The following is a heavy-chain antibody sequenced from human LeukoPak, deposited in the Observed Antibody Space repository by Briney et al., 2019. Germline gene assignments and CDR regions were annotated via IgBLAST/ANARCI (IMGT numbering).Heavy chain of an antibody. D-gene: IGHD3-10*01. CDR3: ARNTYYYGSGSYYLDD. V-gene: IGHV4-30-2*01. Sequence: PSQTLSLTCAVSGGSISSGGYSWSWIRQPPGKGVEWIGYIYHSGSTYYNPSLKSRVTISVDRSKNQFSLKLSSVTAADTAVYYCARNTYYYGSGSYYLDDWGQGTLVTVSS. J-gene: IGHJ4*02. CDR2: IYHSGST. CDR1: GGSISSGGYS.